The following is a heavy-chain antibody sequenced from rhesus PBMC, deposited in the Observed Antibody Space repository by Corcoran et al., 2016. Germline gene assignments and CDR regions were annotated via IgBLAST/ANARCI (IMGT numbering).Heavy chain of an antibody. CDR3: ARLPTFWYFDL. V-gene: IGHV4-99*01. CDR1: GYSISSGYY. CDR2: ISGSSGST. Sequence: QVQLQESGPGLVKPSETLSLTCAVSGYSISSGYYWVWIRQPPGKGLEYIGYISGSSGSTYYNPSLKGRVPISKDTSKNQFSLKLSSVTAADTAVYYCARLPTFWYFDLWGPGTPITISS. D-gene: IGHD2-39*01. J-gene: IGHJ2*01.